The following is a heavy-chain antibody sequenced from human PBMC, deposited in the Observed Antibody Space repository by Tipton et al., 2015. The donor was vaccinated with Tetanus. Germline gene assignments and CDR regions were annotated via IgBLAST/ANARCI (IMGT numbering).Heavy chain of an antibody. D-gene: IGHD4-11*01. CDR2: ISSGGST. Sequence: SLRLSCVASGFAVSSTYMTWVRQAPGKGLDCVSVISSGGSTYYADSVKGRFTISRDTSTNTLYLQMNNLRAEDTAVYYCARIRTGHYTDFDCWGLGTLVTVSS. V-gene: IGHV3-53*01. CDR3: ARIRTGHYTDFDC. CDR1: GFAVSSTY. J-gene: IGHJ4*02.